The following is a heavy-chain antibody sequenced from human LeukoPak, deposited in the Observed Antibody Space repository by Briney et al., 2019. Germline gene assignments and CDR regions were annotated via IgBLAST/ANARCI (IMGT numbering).Heavy chain of an antibody. Sequence: PGRSLRLSCAASGFTFSSYGMHWLRQAPGKGLEWVAVISYDGSNKYYADSVNGRFTISRDNSKNTLSLQMNSLRAEDTAVYYCAKSPSGRSRISRFDYWGQGILVTVSS. D-gene: IGHD1-26*01. CDR3: AKSPSGRSRISRFDY. CDR2: ISYDGSNK. J-gene: IGHJ4*02. V-gene: IGHV3-30*18. CDR1: GFTFSSYG.